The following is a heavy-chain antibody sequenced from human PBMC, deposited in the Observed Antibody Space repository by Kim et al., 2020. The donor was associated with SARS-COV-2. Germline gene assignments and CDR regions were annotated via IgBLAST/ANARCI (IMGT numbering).Heavy chain of an antibody. CDR2: IFNTGDT. J-gene: IGHJ6*03. CDR3: ERVGVWEPPAYSYYYMDV. CDR1: GASITRFY. D-gene: IGHD1-26*01. V-gene: IGHV4-59*12. Sequence: SETLSLTCSVSGASITRFYWTWIRQSPARGLEWVGYIFNTGDTQYNPSLMGRVTISLDTSKNQIPLKLVSVTAADTAAYFCERVGVWEPPAYSYYYMDV.